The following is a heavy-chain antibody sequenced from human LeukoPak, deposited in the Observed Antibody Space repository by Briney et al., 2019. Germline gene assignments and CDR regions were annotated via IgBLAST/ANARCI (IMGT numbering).Heavy chain of an antibody. J-gene: IGHJ4*02. CDR3: ARDIEPYTMIVVVSIDY. CDR2: IRSDGSTK. Sequence: PGGSLRLSCAASGFIFSNYWMSWVRQAPGKGLEWVAFIRSDGSTKYYADSVKGRFTISRDNSKNTLYLQMNSLRAEDTAVYYCARDIEPYTMIVVVSIDYWGQGTLVTVSS. CDR1: GFIFSNYW. V-gene: IGHV3-30*02. D-gene: IGHD3-22*01.